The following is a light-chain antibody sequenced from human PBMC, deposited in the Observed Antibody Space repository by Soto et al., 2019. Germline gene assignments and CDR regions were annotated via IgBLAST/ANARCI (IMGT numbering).Light chain of an antibody. CDR1: QSIRHY. V-gene: IGKV1-5*01. J-gene: IGKJ1*01. CDR3: QHHNSYSQT. CDR2: GAS. Sequence: DIQMTQSPPTLSASVGDRVTITCRASQSIRHYLAWYQQMPGKATKLLIYGASTLQSGVPSRFSGSGSGTEFTLTISSLQPDEFGTYFCQHHNSYSQTFGQGTKVEIK.